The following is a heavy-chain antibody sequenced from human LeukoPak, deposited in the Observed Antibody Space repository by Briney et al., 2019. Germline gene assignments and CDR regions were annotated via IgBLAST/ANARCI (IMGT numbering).Heavy chain of an antibody. CDR1: GFTFSNAW. V-gene: IGHV3-21*01. D-gene: IGHD1-1*01. CDR2: INSGSTYT. Sequence: GGSLRLSCAASGFTFSNAWMSWARQAPGKGLEWVSSINSGSTYTYYTESVKGRFTVSRDNAKNSLFLQMNSLRAEDTAIYYCARSLTTLTYEGYWGQGTLVTVSS. J-gene: IGHJ4*02. CDR3: ARSLTTLTYEGY.